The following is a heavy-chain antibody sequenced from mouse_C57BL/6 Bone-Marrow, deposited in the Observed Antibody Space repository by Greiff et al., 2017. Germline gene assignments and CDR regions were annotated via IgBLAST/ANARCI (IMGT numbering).Heavy chain of an antibody. Sequence: VQLQQPGAELVKPGASVKLSCKASGYTFTSYWMQWVKQRPGQGLEWIGEIDPSDSYTNYNQKFKGKATLTVDTSSSTAYMQLSSLTSEDSAVYYWAREGLGPWFAYWGQGTLVTVSA. CDR1: GYTFTSYW. D-gene: IGHD3-1*01. V-gene: IGHV1-50*01. J-gene: IGHJ3*01. CDR2: IDPSDSYT. CDR3: AREGLGPWFAY.